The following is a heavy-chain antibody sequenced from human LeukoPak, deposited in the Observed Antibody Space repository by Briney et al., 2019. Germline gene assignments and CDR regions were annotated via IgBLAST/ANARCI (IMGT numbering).Heavy chain of an antibody. CDR2: IYTSGST. CDR1: GGSISSGSYY. CDR3: ARATYYYDSSGRTDAFDI. Sequence: PSETLSLTCTVSGGSISSGSYYWSWIRQPAGKGLEWIGRIYTSGSTNYDPSLKSRVTISVDTSKNQFSLKLSSVTAADTAVHYCARATYYYDSSGRTDAFDIWGQGTMVTVSS. J-gene: IGHJ3*02. D-gene: IGHD3-22*01. V-gene: IGHV4-61*02.